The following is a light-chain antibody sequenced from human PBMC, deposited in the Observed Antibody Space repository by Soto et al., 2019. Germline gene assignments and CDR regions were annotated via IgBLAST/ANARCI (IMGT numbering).Light chain of an antibody. CDR1: ESVSSN. CDR3: QQYNNWPPVT. V-gene: IGKV3-15*01. J-gene: IGKJ4*01. CDR2: GAS. Sequence: SPATLSVFPGKSDTLSCRSSESVSSNLAWYQQKPGQAPRLLIYGASTRATGIPARFSGSGSGTEFTLTISSLQSEDFAVYYCQQYNNWPPVTFGGGTKVDIK.